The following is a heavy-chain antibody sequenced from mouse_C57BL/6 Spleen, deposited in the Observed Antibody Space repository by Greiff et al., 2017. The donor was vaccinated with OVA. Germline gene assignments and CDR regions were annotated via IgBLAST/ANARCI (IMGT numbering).Heavy chain of an antibody. CDR3: ARSTTVVATYWFAY. J-gene: IGHJ3*01. Sequence: VQPQQSGPELVKPGASVKISCKASGYAFSSSWMNWVKQRPGKGLEWIGRIYPGDGDTNYNGKFMGKAQLTADKSSSTAYMQLSSLTSEDSAVYFCARSTTVVATYWFAYWGQGTLVTVSA. V-gene: IGHV1-82*01. D-gene: IGHD1-1*01. CDR2: IYPGDGDT. CDR1: GYAFSSSW.